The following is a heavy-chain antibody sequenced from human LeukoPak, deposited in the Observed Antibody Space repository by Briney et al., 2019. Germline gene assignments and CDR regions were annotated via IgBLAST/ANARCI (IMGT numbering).Heavy chain of an antibody. D-gene: IGHD2-15*01. CDR2: ISYSGST. Sequence: PSETLSLTCTVSGGSISSYYWRWLRQPPGKGLEWIGYISYSGSTNYNPSLKSRVTMSVDTSKNQFSLKLSSVTAADTAVYYCARGMGGPDYWGQGTLVTVSS. CDR3: ARGMGGPDY. CDR1: GGSISSYY. J-gene: IGHJ4*02. V-gene: IGHV4-59*01.